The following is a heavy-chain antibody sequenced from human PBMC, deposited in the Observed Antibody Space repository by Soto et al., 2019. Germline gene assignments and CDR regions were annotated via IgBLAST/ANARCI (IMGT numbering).Heavy chain of an antibody. CDR2: IDPSDSYT. CDR3: ASTRSDSSAVTISPRYGMDV. D-gene: IGHD3-22*01. J-gene: IGHJ6*02. CDR1: GYSFTSYW. V-gene: IGHV5-10-1*01. Sequence: LGESLKISCKGSGYSFTSYWIGWVRQMPGKGLEWMGRIDPSDSYTNYSPSFQGHVTISADKSISTAYLQWSSLKASDTAMYYCASTRSDSSAVTISPRYGMDVWGQGTTVTVAS.